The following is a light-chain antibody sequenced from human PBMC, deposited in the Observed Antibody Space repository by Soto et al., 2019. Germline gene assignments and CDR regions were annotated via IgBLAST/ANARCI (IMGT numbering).Light chain of an antibody. CDR1: QTISND. Sequence: EVVMTQSPATVSVSPGEGVTLSCRASQTISNDLAWYQQKPGQAPRLLIYGASTRATGVPARFSGGGSGTEFTLTISSLQSEDFAFYYCQQNNKWPPVTFGGGTKVHIK. CDR3: QQNNKWPPVT. V-gene: IGKV3-15*01. J-gene: IGKJ4*01. CDR2: GAS.